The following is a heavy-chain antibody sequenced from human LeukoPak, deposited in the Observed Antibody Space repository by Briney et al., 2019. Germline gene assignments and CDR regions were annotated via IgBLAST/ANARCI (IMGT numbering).Heavy chain of an antibody. D-gene: IGHD2-21*01. Sequence: GGSLRLSCAASGFSFSNYWMHWVRQAPGKGLVWVSRINSDGGSTTYADSVKGRFTISRDNAKNTLYLQMNSLRAEDTAVYYCARDGVEFYNWFDPWGQGTLVTVSS. J-gene: IGHJ5*02. CDR1: GFSFSNYW. CDR3: ARDGVEFYNWFDP. V-gene: IGHV3-74*01. CDR2: INSDGGST.